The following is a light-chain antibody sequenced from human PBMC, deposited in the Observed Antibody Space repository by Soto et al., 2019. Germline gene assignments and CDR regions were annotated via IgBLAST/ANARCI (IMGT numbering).Light chain of an antibody. V-gene: IGKV1-17*03. J-gene: IGKJ4*01. CDR1: QGISNS. Sequence: DIQMTQSPSAMSASLGDRVTITCRASQGISNSLAWFQQKPGRVPKRLIYGASTLQSWAPSRFSGSASGAAFTITISSLQPEDFATYYCLQYNSYPFTFGGGTKVDIK. CDR2: GAS. CDR3: LQYNSYPFT.